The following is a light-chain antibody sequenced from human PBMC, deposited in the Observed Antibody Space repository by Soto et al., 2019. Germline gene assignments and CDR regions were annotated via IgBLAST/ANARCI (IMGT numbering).Light chain of an antibody. CDR1: QSVSSGH. CDR3: QQYGYSPIT. Sequence: EIVLTQSPGTLSLSPGERATLSFRASQSVSSGHLAWYQQKPGQAPRLLIYGVSSRATGIPARFSGSGSGTDFTLTIDGLEPEDFVVYYCQQYGYSPITFGQGTRLEIK. V-gene: IGKV3-20*01. J-gene: IGKJ5*01. CDR2: GVS.